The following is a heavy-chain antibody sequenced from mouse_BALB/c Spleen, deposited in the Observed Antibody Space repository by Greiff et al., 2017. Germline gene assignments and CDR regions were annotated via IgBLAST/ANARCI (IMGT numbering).Heavy chain of an antibody. V-gene: IGHV2-6-7*01. Sequence: VQLVESGPGLVAPSQSLSITCTVSGFSLTGYGVNWVRQPPGKGLEWLGMIWGDGSTDYTSALKSRLSISKDNSKSQVFLKMNSLHTDDTARYYCARWNDYGSSTAWLAYWGQGTLVTVSA. CDR3: ARWNDYGSSTAWLAY. CDR2: IWGDGST. J-gene: IGHJ3*01. CDR1: GFSLTGYG. D-gene: IGHD1-1*01.